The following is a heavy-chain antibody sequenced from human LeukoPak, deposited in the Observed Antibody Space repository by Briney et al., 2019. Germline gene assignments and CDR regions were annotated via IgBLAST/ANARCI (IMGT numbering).Heavy chain of an antibody. V-gene: IGHV4-59*01. D-gene: IGHD1-26*01. CDR2: IYYSGST. CDR1: GGSISSYY. Sequence: SETLSLTCTVSGGSISSYYWSWIRQPPGKGLEWIGYIYYSGSTNYNPSLKSRVTISVDTSKNQFSLKLSSVTAADTAVYYCAREQGVGAIGYWGQGTLVTVSS. J-gene: IGHJ4*02. CDR3: AREQGVGAIGY.